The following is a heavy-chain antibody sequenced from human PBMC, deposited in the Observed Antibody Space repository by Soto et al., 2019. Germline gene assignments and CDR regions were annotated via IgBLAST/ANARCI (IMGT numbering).Heavy chain of an antibody. V-gene: IGHV1-18*01. CDR1: GYTFTHYG. Sequence: QVQLVQSGAAVRKPGASVKVSCKTSGYTFTHYGISWVRQAPGQGLEWVGWISAYSGKTHYAQKVQGKVTMTTDTSTSTAYLEVRSLTSDDTAVYFCARDPYLGDHQYWGQGTLVTVSS. J-gene: IGHJ4*02. CDR2: ISAYSGKT. D-gene: IGHD3-16*01. CDR3: ARDPYLGDHQY.